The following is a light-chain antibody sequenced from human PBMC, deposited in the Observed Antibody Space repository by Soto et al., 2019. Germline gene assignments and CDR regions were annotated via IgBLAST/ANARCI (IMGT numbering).Light chain of an antibody. Sequence: DIQMTQSPSSLSASVGDRVTITCRASQSISSYLNWYQQKPGKAPKLLISAASSLQSGVPSRFSGSRSGTDFTLTISSLQPEDFATYYCQQSYSTPYTFGQGTKLEIK. CDR2: AAS. J-gene: IGKJ2*01. CDR3: QQSYSTPYT. CDR1: QSISSY. V-gene: IGKV1-39*01.